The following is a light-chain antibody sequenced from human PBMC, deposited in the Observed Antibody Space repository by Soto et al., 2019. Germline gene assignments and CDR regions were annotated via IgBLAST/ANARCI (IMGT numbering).Light chain of an antibody. J-gene: IGKJ5*01. V-gene: IGKV1-39*01. CDR2: AAS. CDR1: QSISSY. Sequence: EMQMTKTPSSLSASVGDRVTITCRASQSISSYLNWYQQKPGKAPKLLIYAASSLQSGVPSRFSGSGSGTDFTLTISSLQPEDFATYYCQQSYSTPITFGQGTRLE. CDR3: QQSYSTPIT.